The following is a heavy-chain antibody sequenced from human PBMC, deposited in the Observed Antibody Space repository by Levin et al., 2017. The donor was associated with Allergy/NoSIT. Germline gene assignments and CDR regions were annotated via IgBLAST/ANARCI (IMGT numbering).Heavy chain of an antibody. CDR3: ARTRSIGGTDL. Sequence: RSQTLSLTCSVSGGSINSGDYHWSWIRQSPGKGLEWIGSIYYLGGTLYSPSLKSRLTMSLDTSKNQFSLQLRSVTAADTAFYYCARTRSIGGTDLWGQGTLVSVSS. V-gene: IGHV4-30-4*01. CDR1: GGSINSGDYH. CDR2: IYYLGGT. D-gene: IGHD1-1*01. J-gene: IGHJ5*02.